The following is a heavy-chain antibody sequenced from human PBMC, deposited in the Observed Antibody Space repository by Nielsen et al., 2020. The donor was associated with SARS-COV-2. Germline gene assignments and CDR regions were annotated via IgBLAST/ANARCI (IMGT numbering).Heavy chain of an antibody. V-gene: IGHV4-4*02. CDR2: IYHSGST. D-gene: IGHD2-2*02. Sequence: SETLSLTCAVSGGSVSTNDWWTWVRPPPGQGLEWIGEIYHSGSTNYDPSLKSRVTISVDKSNNQFSQRLTSVTAADTAIYYCARGHNVVVPSPILGLGPIYYSYFMDVWGKETTVTVSS. CDR3: ARGHNVVVPSPILGLGPIYYSYFMDV. CDR1: GGSVSTNDW. J-gene: IGHJ6*04.